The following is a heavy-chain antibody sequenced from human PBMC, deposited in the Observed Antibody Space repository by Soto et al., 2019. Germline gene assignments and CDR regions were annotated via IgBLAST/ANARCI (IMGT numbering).Heavy chain of an antibody. Sequence: RGESLKISCKGSGYSFAGYWITWVRQKPGKGLERMGRIDPSDSQTYYSPSFRGHVTISVTKSITTVFLQWSSLRASDTAMYYCARQIYDSDTGPNFQYYFESWGQGTPVTVSS. CDR2: IDPSDSQT. D-gene: IGHD3-22*01. V-gene: IGHV5-10-1*01. CDR1: GYSFAGYW. J-gene: IGHJ4*02. CDR3: ARQIYDSDTGPNFQYYFES.